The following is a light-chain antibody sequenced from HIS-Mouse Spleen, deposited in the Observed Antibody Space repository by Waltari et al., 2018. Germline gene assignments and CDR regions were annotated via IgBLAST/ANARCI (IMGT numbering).Light chain of an antibody. CDR2: EDS. CDR3: YSTDSSGNHRV. J-gene: IGLJ2*01. Sequence: SYELTQPPSVSVSPGQTARITCSGDALPKKYAYWYQQKSGQAPVLVIYEDSKRTYRIPERFAGSRSGTIATLTICGAQVEDEADYYCYSTDSSGNHRVFGGGTKLTVL. V-gene: IGLV3-10*01. CDR1: ALPKKY.